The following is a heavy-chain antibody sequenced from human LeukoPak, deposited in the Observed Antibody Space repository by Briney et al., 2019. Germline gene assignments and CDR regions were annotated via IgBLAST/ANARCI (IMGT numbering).Heavy chain of an antibody. Sequence: SETLSLTCTVSGGSIRSYYWSCIRHPAGPPPDWIGRTYTSGSTNYNPSLKSRVTMSVDTSKNQFSLKLSSVTAADTAVYYCARSDYYDSSGIDAFDIWGQGTMVTVSS. CDR3: ARSDYYDSSGIDAFDI. V-gene: IGHV4-4*07. CDR1: GGSIRSYY. D-gene: IGHD3-22*01. J-gene: IGHJ3*02. CDR2: TYTSGST.